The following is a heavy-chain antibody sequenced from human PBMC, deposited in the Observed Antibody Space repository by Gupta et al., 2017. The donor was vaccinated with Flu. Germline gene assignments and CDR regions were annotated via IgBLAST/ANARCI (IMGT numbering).Heavy chain of an antibody. J-gene: IGHJ4*02. CDR3: ARLRGYSYGFADY. CDR2: FYHSGAT. V-gene: IGHV4-39*01. Sequence: QLQLQESGPGLVKPSETLSLTCTVSGDSISRDYYYWGWIRQPPGQGLECIASFYHSGATHYNPSLKSRCTISGDTSKNQFSLKLSSVTAADTAVYYCARLRGYSYGFADYWGQGTLVTVSS. D-gene: IGHD5-18*01. CDR1: GDSISRDYYY.